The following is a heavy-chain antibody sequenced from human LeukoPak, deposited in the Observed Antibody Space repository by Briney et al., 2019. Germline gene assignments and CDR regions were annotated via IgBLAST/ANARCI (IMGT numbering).Heavy chain of an antibody. Sequence: GGSLRLSCSASGFTFSSYAMHWVRQAPGKGLEYVSAISSSGGSTYYADSVKGRFTISRDSSKNTLFLQMSSLRAEDTAVYYCVKDYYDSGDGYSDYWGQGTLVTVSS. V-gene: IGHV3-64D*09. CDR3: VKDYYDSGDGYSDY. CDR1: GFTFSSYA. J-gene: IGHJ4*02. D-gene: IGHD3-10*01. CDR2: ISSSGGST.